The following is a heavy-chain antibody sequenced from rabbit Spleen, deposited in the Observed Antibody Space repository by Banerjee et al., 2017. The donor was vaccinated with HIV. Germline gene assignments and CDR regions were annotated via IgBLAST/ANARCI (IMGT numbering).Heavy chain of an antibody. CDR3: AKDTGVAGYSYANL. CDR1: GFSFTNYW. D-gene: IGHD7-1*01. CDR2: IYVGSTANT. J-gene: IGHJ4*01. Sequence: QSLEESGGDLVKPGASLTLTCTASGFSFTNYWMSGVRQAPGKGLEWIGTIYVGSTANTYYASWAKGRFTISKASSTTVTLQMTSLTAADTATYFCAKDTGVAGYSYANLWGQGTLVTVS. V-gene: IGHV1S40*01.